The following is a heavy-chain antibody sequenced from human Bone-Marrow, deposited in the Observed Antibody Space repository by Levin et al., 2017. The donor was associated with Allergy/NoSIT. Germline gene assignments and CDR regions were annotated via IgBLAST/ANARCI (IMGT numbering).Heavy chain of an antibody. CDR1: GFSLGDYA. J-gene: IGHJ4*02. Sequence: SCSGSGFSLGDYAATWFRQAPGKGLEWVGFIKSKTYGGTTEYAASVKGRFTISRDDSKNIAYLQMNSLKTEDTAVYYCTRVGSGYYDNRGKLGFDYWGQGTLVTVSS. CDR3: TRVGSGYYDNRGKLGFDY. V-gene: IGHV3-49*03. D-gene: IGHD3-22*01. CDR2: IKSKTYGGTT.